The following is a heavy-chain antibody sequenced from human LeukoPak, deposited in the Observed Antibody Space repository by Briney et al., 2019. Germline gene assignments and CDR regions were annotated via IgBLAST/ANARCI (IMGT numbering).Heavy chain of an antibody. CDR1: GGSISTYY. CDR3: ARAKVRGVTYAPFDY. J-gene: IGHJ4*02. V-gene: IGHV4-59*01. D-gene: IGHD3-10*01. CDR2: IYYSEST. Sequence: ETLSLTCTVSGGSISTYYWGWIRQPPRRGLEWFGYIYYSESTNYNPSLKSRVTISVDTSKNQFSLKLSSVTAADTAVYYCARAKVRGVTYAPFDYWGQGTLVTVSS.